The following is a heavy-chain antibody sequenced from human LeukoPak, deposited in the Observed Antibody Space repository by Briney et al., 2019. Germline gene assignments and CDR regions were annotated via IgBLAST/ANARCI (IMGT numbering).Heavy chain of an antibody. J-gene: IGHJ6*02. Sequence: PGGSLRLSCAASGFTFSSYAMHWVRQAPGKGLEWVAVISYDGSNKYYADSVKGRFTISRDNSKNTLYLQMSSLRSEDTAVYYCAAISSYHYYYGMDVWGQGTTVTVSS. CDR2: ISYDGSNK. CDR1: GFTFSSYA. CDR3: AAISSYHYYYGMDV. V-gene: IGHV3-30-3*01. D-gene: IGHD2/OR15-2a*01.